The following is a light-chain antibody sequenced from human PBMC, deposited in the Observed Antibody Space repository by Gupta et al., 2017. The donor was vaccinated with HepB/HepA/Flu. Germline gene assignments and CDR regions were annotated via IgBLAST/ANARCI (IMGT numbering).Light chain of an antibody. V-gene: IGKV3-15*01. Sequence: PGDRATLSCRASQSVSRTLAWYQQKPGQAPRLLIYGASPRATGIPARFSGSGSGTEFTLTISSLQSEDFAVYYCQQYNNWPPLTFGGGTKVEIK. CDR3: QQYNNWPPLT. CDR2: GAS. CDR1: QSVSRT. J-gene: IGKJ4*01.